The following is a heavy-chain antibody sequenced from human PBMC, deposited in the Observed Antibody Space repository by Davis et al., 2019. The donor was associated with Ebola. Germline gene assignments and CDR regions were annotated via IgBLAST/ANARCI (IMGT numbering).Heavy chain of an antibody. CDR1: GGSISSYY. D-gene: IGHD3-3*01. J-gene: IGHJ5*02. CDR3: AREGLRRFGVVKTGWFDP. V-gene: IGHV4-59*01. CDR2: IYYSGST. Sequence: PSETLSLTCTVSGGSISSYYWSWIRQPPGKGLEWIGYIYYSGSTNYNPSLKSRVTISVDTSKNQFSLKLSSVTAADTAVYYCAREGLRRFGVVKTGWFDPWGQGTLVTVSS.